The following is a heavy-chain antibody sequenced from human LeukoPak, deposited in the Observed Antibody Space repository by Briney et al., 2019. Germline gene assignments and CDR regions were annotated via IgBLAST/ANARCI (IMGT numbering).Heavy chain of an antibody. D-gene: IGHD1-26*01. CDR2: ITGNNGNT. CDR3: ARDQRNSGSYRFEY. CDR1: GYTFSGYG. Sequence: GASVKVSCKTSGYTFSGYGISWVRPAPGQGLEWMGWITGNNGNTNYAPSLQGRVIMTKDTSTNTAYMELTSLRSDDTAVYYCARDQRNSGSYRFEYWGQGTLVTVSS. J-gene: IGHJ4*02. V-gene: IGHV1-18*01.